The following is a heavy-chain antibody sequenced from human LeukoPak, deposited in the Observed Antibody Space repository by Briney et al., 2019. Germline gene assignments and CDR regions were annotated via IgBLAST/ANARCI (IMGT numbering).Heavy chain of an antibody. CDR1: GYTFTGYY. CDR2: INPNSGGT. J-gene: IGHJ4*02. V-gene: IGHV1-2*02. Sequence: ASVKVSCKASGYTFTGYYMHWVRQAPGQGLEWMGWINPNSGGTNYAQKFQGRVTMTRDTSISTAYMELSRLRSDDTAVYYCAMTYYDFCSGYPIWVFDYWAREPWSPSPQ. D-gene: IGHD3-3*01. CDR3: AMTYYDFCSGYPIWVFDY.